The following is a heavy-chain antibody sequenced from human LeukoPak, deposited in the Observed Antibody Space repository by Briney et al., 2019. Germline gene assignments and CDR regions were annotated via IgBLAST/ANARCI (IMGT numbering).Heavy chain of an antibody. Sequence: GSSVKRPCKSSGYTFTSYDINWGRQATGQGLEWMGSMNPNGGNTGYAQKFQGRVTMNSQTSITRAYMDLSSLTPEDTAVYYGASGRVGATSQSNLFFDLWGRGTPVTVSS. J-gene: IGHJ2*01. CDR1: GYTFTSYD. V-gene: IGHV1-8*01. CDR3: ASGRVGATSQSNLFFDL. CDR2: MNPNGGNT. D-gene: IGHD1-26*01.